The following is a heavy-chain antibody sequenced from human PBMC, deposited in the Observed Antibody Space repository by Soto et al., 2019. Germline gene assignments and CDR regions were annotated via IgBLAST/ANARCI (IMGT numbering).Heavy chain of an antibody. CDR1: GFTFSSYA. CDR3: AKGSEEVRGVIPFDY. D-gene: IGHD3-10*01. V-gene: IGHV3-23*01. Sequence: EVQLLESGGGLVQPGGSLRLSCAASGFTFSSYAMSWVSQAPGKGLEWVSAISGSGGSTYYADSVKGRFTISRDNSKNTLYLQMNRLRAEDTAVYYCAKGSEEVRGVIPFDYWGQGTLVTVSS. J-gene: IGHJ4*02. CDR2: ISGSGGST.